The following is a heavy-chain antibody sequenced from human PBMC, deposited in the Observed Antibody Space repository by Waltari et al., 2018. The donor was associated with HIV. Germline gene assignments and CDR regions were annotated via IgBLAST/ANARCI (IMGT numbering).Heavy chain of an antibody. CDR1: GGSISSSRYY. J-gene: IGHJ6*02. D-gene: IGHD3-10*01. CDR2: IYYSGGT. Sequence: QLQLQESGPGLVKPSETLSLTCTVSGGSISSSRYYWGWIRQPPGQGLEWIGSIYYSGGTHYNPALKSRVTRSVDTSKNQFSLKLSSVTAADTAVYYCARGPFRRNHYYYYGMDVWGQGTTVTVSS. V-gene: IGHV4-39*07. CDR3: ARGPFRRNHYYYYGMDV.